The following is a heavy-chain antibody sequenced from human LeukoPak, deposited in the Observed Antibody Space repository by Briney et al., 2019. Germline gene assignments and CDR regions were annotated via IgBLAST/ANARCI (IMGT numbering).Heavy chain of an antibody. D-gene: IGHD3-10*01. CDR1: GFTFSSYS. Sequence: GGSLRLSCAASGFTFSSYSMNWVRQAPGKGLEWVSSISSSSSYKYYADSVKGRFTISRDNAKNSLYLQMNSLRAEDTAVYYCASSYYYGSGSTRLGYWGQGTLVTVSS. CDR2: ISSSSSYK. CDR3: ASSYYYGSGSTRLGY. V-gene: IGHV3-21*01. J-gene: IGHJ4*02.